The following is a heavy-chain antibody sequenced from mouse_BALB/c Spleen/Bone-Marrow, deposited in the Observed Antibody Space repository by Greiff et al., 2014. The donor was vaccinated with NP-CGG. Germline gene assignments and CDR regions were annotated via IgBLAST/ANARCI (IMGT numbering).Heavy chain of an antibody. J-gene: IGHJ2*01. D-gene: IGHD5-1-1*01. V-gene: IGHV1-5*01. CDR3: TTLARNNFDY. CDR1: GYTFFNYW. Sequence: VQLKESGTVLARPGGAVKMSCKASGYTFFNYWMHWIKQRPGQGLGWIGTIQPGNSDTTYNQKFKGKAKLTAVTSTSTAYMELSSLTNEDSAVYYCTTLARNNFDYWGQGTTLTVSS. CDR2: IQPGNSDT.